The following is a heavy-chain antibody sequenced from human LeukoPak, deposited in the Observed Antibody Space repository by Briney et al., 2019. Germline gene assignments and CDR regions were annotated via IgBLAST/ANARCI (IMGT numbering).Heavy chain of an antibody. J-gene: IGHJ6*02. V-gene: IGHV1-24*01. D-gene: IGHD6-13*01. CDR2: FDPEDGET. Sequence: ASVKVSCKVSGYTLTELSMHWVRPAPGKGLEWMGGFDPEDGETIYAQKFQGRVTMTEDTSTDTAYMELSSLRSEDTAVYYCARASGIAAAGKLLFYYYYYGMDVWGQGTTVTVSS. CDR3: ARASGIAAAGKLLFYYYYYGMDV. CDR1: GYTLTELS.